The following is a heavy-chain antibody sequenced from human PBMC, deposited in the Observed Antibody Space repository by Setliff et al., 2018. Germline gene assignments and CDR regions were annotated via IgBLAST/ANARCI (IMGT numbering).Heavy chain of an antibody. CDR2: IKSSREGATS. CDR3: ATGPRDSRNYLTWLGS. D-gene: IGHD3-22*01. J-gene: IGHJ5*01. V-gene: IGHV3-15*01. Sequence: GGSLRLSCSVSGITFINAWMTWVRQAPGKGPEWVGRIKSSREGATSDYGAPAKGRSTISRDDSKQMIFLQMHNLKTEDTGFYYCATGPRDSRNYLTWLGSWGQGTLVTVSS. CDR1: GITFINAW.